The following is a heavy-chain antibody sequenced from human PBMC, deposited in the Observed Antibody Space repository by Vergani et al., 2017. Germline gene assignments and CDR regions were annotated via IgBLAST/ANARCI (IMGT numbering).Heavy chain of an antibody. Sequence: QVQLQESGPGLVKPSETLSLTCAVSGYSISSGYYWGWIRQPPGKGLEWIGSIYYSGSTNYNPSLKSRVTISVDTSKNQFSLKLSSVTAADTAVYYCARSIAVASKNPFFDYWGQGTLVTVSS. CDR3: ARSIAVASKNPFFDY. V-gene: IGHV4-38-2*01. J-gene: IGHJ4*02. CDR1: GYSISSGYY. CDR2: IYYSGST. D-gene: IGHD6-19*01.